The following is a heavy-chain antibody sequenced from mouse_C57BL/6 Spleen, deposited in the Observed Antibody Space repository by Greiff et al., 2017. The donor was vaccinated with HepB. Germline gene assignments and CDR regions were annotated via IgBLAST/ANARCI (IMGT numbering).Heavy chain of an antibody. CDR2: IDPENGDT. CDR3: TTGYYGSPY. Sequence: EVKLQESGAELVRPGASVKLSCTASGFNIKDDYMHWVKQRPEQGLEWIGWIDPENGDTEYASKFQGKATITADTSSNTAYLQLSSLTSEDTAVYYCTTGYYGSPYWGQGTTLTVSS. V-gene: IGHV14-4*01. D-gene: IGHD1-1*01. J-gene: IGHJ2*01. CDR1: GFNIKDDY.